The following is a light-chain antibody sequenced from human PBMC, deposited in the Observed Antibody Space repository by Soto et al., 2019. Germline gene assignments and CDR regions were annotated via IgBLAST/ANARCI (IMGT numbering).Light chain of an antibody. V-gene: IGKV1-33*01. CDR1: QDIGNY. Sequence: DIQMTQSPSSLSASVGDRVTITCQASQDIGNYLNWYQQKPGKAPKVLISLASYLETGVPSRFSGGGSGTDFTLTIISLQPEDFSTYYCQQFDDLPRTFGGGTKVETK. CDR3: QQFDDLPRT. CDR2: LAS. J-gene: IGKJ4*01.